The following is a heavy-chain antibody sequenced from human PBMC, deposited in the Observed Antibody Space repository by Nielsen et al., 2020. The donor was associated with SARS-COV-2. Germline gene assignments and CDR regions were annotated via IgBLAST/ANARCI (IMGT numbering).Heavy chain of an antibody. J-gene: IGHJ5*02. V-gene: IGHV4-34*01. CDR3: ARGLFAEIGGDP. CDR2: INHSGST. D-gene: IGHD3-16*01. CDR1: GGSFSGYY. Sequence: SETLSLTCAVYGGSFSGYYWSWIRQPPGKGLEWIGEINHSGSTNYNPSLKSRVTISVDTSKNQFSLKLSSVTAADTAVYYCARGLFAEIGGDPWGQGTLVTVSS.